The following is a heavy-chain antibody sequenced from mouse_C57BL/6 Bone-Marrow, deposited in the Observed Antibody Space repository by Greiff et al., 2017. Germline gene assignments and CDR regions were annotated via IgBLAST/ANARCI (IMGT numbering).Heavy chain of an antibody. V-gene: IGHV1-50*01. D-gene: IGHD2-4*01. Sequence: VQLQQPGAELVKPGASVKLSCKASGYTFTSYWMQWVKQRPGQGLEWIGEIDPSDSYTNYNQKFKGKATLTVDTSSSTAYMQLSSLTSEDSAVYYCARWIYYDYDGDFDYWGQGTTLTVSS. CDR2: IDPSDSYT. J-gene: IGHJ2*01. CDR3: ARWIYYDYDGDFDY. CDR1: GYTFTSYW.